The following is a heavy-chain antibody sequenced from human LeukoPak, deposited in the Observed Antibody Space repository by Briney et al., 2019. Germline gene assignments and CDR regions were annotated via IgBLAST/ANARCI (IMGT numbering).Heavy chain of an antibody. J-gene: IGHJ4*02. CDR2: ITGRGDNT. Sequence: GGSLRLSCAASGFTFSSYAMSWVRQAPGKGLEWVSTITGRGDNTHYADSVKGRFTFSRDNSKNTLYLQMNSLGVDDTAVYYCAKDFTPYVGASADWGQGTLVTVSS. CDR1: GFTFSSYA. CDR3: AKDFTPYVGASAD. D-gene: IGHD1-26*01. V-gene: IGHV3-23*01.